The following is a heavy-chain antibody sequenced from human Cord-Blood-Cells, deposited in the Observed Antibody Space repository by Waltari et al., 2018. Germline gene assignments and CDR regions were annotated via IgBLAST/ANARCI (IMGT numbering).Heavy chain of an antibody. J-gene: IGHJ3*02. Sequence: QVQLVQSGAEVKKPGASVKVSCKASGYTFTSYYMHWVRQAPGQGVEWMGIINPRGGSTSYAQKFQGRVTMTRDTSTSTVYMELSSLRSEDTAVYYCARVGDYDSRGYYAFDIWGQGTMVTVSS. D-gene: IGHD3-22*01. CDR2: INPRGGST. CDR3: ARVGDYDSRGYYAFDI. CDR1: GYTFTSYY. V-gene: IGHV1-46*01.